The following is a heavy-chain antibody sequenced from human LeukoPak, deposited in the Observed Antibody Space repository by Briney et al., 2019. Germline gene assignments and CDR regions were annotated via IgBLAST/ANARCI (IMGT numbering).Heavy chain of an antibody. CDR1: GFTLSSYW. CDR3: ARGIEGGITGTDY. D-gene: IGHD1-20*01. Sequence: GGSLRLSCAASGFTLSSYWMSWVRQAPGKGLEWVANIKQDGSEKYYVDSVKGRFTISRDNAKNSLYLQMNSLRAEDTAVYYCARGIEGGITGTDYWGQGTLVTVSS. J-gene: IGHJ4*02. V-gene: IGHV3-7*01. CDR2: IKQDGSEK.